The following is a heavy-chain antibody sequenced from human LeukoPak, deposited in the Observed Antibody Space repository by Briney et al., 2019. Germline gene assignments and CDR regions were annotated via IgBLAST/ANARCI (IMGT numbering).Heavy chain of an antibody. J-gene: IGHJ4*02. V-gene: IGHV4-34*01. D-gene: IGHD3-10*01. Sequence: SETLSLTCAVYGGSFSGYYWSWIRQPPGKGLEWIGEINHSGSTNYNPSLKSRVTISVETSKNQFSLKLSSVTAADTAVYYCARGLRQYYGSGSHFDYWGQGTLVTVSS. CDR3: ARGLRQYYGSGSHFDY. CDR1: GGSFSGYY. CDR2: INHSGST.